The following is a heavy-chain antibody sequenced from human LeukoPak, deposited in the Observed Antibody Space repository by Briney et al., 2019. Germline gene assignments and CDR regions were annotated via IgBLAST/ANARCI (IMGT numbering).Heavy chain of an antibody. D-gene: IGHD5-18*01. CDR2: IKGDGSST. Sequence: QPGGSLRLSCAASGFTFSSYWMHWVRHTPGKGLVWVSRIKGDGSSTSYADSVKGRFTISRDNAKNTLYLQMNSLRAEDTAVYYCARDGYSFGHDFDYWGQGTLVTVPS. J-gene: IGHJ4*02. CDR1: GFTFSSYW. V-gene: IGHV3-74*01. CDR3: ARDGYSFGHDFDY.